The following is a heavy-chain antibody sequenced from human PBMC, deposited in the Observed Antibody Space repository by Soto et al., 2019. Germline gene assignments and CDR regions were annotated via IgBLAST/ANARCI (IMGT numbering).Heavy chain of an antibody. V-gene: IGHV4-31*03. D-gene: IGHD3-10*01. CDR1: GGSINSGGYY. Sequence: QVQLQESGPGLVKPSQTLSLTCTVSGGSINSGGYYWSWIRQPPGKGLEWIGYIYNSGRTYYNPSHKSRVTISVDTSKNRFSLTLSAVPAASTAVYCCARGLTMVLGVIHTPYVDYWGQGTLVTVAS. J-gene: IGHJ4*02. CDR2: IYNSGRT. CDR3: ARGLTMVLGVIHTPYVDY.